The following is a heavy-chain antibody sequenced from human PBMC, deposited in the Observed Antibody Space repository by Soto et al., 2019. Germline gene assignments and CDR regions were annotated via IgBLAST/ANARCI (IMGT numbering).Heavy chain of an antibody. J-gene: IGHJ4*02. Sequence: QVQLVESGGGVVQPGRSLRLSCAASGFIFNTYGMHWVRQAPGKGLEWLAVVWYDGSKQYYAYSVKGRFTISKDNSKNMVYLQMNRLRAEDTAVYYCARAVRGVAIDYWGQGTLVTVSS. V-gene: IGHV3-33*01. D-gene: IGHD3-10*01. CDR3: ARAVRGVAIDY. CDR1: GFIFNTYG. CDR2: VWYDGSKQ.